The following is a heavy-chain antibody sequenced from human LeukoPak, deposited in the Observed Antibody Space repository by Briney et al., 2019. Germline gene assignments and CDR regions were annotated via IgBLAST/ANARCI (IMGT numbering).Heavy chain of an antibody. V-gene: IGHV1-46*02. CDR1: GYTFNGYY. J-gene: IGHJ5*02. Sequence: GASVKVSCKASGYTFNGYYKHWVRQAPGQGLEWMGIINPSGGSTSYAQKFQGRVTMTRDMSTGTDYMELSSLRSEDTAVYYCARDNSVEDTAWWFDPWGQGTLVTVSS. D-gene: IGHD4-23*01. CDR2: INPSGGST. CDR3: ARDNSVEDTAWWFDP.